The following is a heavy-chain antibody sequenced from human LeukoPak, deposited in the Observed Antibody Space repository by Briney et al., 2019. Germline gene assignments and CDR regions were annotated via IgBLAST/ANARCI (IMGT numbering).Heavy chain of an antibody. CDR3: ARSSYYDFWSGPYGMDV. Sequence: GGSLRLSCEGSAFIFSGHWMNWVRQTPGKGLEWVAGIKEDGSVRQYVDSVKGRFSISRDNTKGSLFLQLNSLRAEDTAVYYCARSSYYDFWSGPYGMDVWGQGTTVTVSS. D-gene: IGHD3-3*01. CDR1: AFIFSGHW. CDR2: IKEDGSVR. J-gene: IGHJ6*02. V-gene: IGHV3-7*03.